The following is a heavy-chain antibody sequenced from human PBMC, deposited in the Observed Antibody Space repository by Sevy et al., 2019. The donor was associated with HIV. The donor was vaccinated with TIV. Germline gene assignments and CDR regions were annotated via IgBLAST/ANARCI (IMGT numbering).Heavy chain of an antibody. CDR3: ASQIAAAGNYYYYYGMDV. CDR1: GGTFISYT. V-gene: IGHV1-69*13. J-gene: IGHJ6*02. CDR2: IIPIFGTA. Sequence: ASVKVSCKASGGTFISYTISWVRQAPGQGLEWMGGIIPIFGTAIYAQKFQGRVTFTADESTSTAYMELSSLRSEDTAVYYCASQIAAAGNYYYYYGMDVWGQGTTVTVSS. D-gene: IGHD6-13*01.